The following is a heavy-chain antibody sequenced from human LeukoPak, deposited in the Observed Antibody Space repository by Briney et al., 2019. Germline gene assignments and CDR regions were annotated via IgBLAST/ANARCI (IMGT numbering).Heavy chain of an antibody. Sequence: PSETMSLTWTVSGGSISSYYWSWIRQPPGKGLEWIGYIYYSGSTNYNPSLKSRFTISVDTSKNQFSLKLSSVTAADTAVYYCATSLEGVAAAGIDYWGQGTLVTVSS. CDR1: GGSISSYY. J-gene: IGHJ4*02. CDR2: IYYSGST. V-gene: IGHV4-59*01. CDR3: ATSLEGVAAAGIDY. D-gene: IGHD6-13*01.